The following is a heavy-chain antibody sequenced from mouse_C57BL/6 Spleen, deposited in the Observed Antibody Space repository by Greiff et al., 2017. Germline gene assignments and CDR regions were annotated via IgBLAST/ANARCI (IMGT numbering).Heavy chain of an antibody. CDR2: ISYDGSN. D-gene: IGHD1-1*01. V-gene: IGHV3-6*01. Sequence: EVHLVESGPGLVKPSQSLSLTCSVTGYSITSGYYWNWIRQFPGNKLQWMGYISYDGSNNYNPSLKNRISITRDTSKNQFFLKLNSVTTEDTATYYCAREGVRITDAMDYWGQGTSVTVSS. CDR3: AREGVRITDAMDY. CDR1: GYSITSGYY. J-gene: IGHJ4*01.